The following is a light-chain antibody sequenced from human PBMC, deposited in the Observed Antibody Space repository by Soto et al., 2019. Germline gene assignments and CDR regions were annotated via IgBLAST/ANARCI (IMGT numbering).Light chain of an antibody. CDR1: QSISSY. Sequence: DIQMTQSPSSLSASIGDRATITCRASQSISSYLTWYQQKPGKAPKLLIYAASSLQGGVPSRFSGSGSGTDFTLTISSLQPEDFATYSCQQSYNSPYTFGQGTKLESK. CDR3: QQSYNSPYT. V-gene: IGKV1-39*01. J-gene: IGKJ2*01. CDR2: AAS.